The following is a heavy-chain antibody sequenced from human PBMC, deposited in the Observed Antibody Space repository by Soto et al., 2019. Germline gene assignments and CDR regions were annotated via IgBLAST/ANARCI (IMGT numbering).Heavy chain of an antibody. CDR2: IYYSGST. Sequence: PSETLSLTCTVSGGSISSYYWSWIRQPPGKGLEWIGYIYYSGSTNYNPSLKSRVTISVDTSKNQFSLKLSSVTAADTAVYYCARLLLYYYDISGHLFDPWGQGTLVTVSS. J-gene: IGHJ5*02. CDR1: GGSISSYY. CDR3: ARLLLYYYDISGHLFDP. D-gene: IGHD3-22*01. V-gene: IGHV4-59*08.